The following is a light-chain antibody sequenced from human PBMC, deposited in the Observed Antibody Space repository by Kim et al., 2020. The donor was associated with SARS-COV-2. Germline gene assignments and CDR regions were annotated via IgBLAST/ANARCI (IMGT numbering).Light chain of an antibody. V-gene: IGLV1-51*01. Sequence: GQTVTISCSGTSSNIGTNSVSWYQQFPGTTPKLLIYDNDKRPSGIPDRFSGSKSGTSATLGITGLQTGDEADYYCGTWVRSLSVVVFGGGTQLTVL. CDR1: SSNIGTNS. CDR3: GTWVRSLSVVV. CDR2: DND. J-gene: IGLJ2*01.